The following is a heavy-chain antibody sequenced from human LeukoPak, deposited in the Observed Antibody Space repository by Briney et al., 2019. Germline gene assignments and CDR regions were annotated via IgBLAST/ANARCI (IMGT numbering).Heavy chain of an antibody. V-gene: IGHV5-51*01. CDR1: GYSFTIYW. J-gene: IGHJ2*01. CDR3: ARRGGSGHFDL. Sequence: GESLKISCNGSGYSFTIYWIGWARQLPGKGLEWMEIIDPGDSDTRYSPSFQGQVTISADKSISTAYLQWSSLKASDTAMYYWARRGGSGHFDLWGRGTLVTVSS. D-gene: IGHD3-10*01. CDR2: IDPGDSDT.